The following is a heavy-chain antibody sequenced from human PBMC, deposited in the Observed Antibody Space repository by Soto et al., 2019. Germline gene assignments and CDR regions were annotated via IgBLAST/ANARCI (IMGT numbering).Heavy chain of an antibody. Sequence: SETLSLTCTVSGGSINGYYWSWVRQSPVKGLEWIGYVYYSGSTNYNPSLESRATVSVDTARNQFSLKLNSVTPADTAVYYCARAPSKVAVFGRYYFDYWGQGSLVTVS. V-gene: IGHV4-59*01. D-gene: IGHD3-3*01. CDR2: VYYSGST. CDR1: GGSINGYY. CDR3: ARAPSKVAVFGRYYFDY. J-gene: IGHJ4*02.